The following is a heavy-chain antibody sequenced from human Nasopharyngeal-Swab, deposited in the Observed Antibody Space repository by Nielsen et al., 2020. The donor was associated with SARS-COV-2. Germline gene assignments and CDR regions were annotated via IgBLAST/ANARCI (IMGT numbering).Heavy chain of an antibody. CDR3: ARVVGSTMSFDY. Sequence: SETLSLTCAVYGTSFSVYYWSWIRQPPGKGLEWIGEINHTGSTNYNPSLKSRVTMSVDTSKSQLSLKLNSVTAADTAIYYCARVVGSTMSFDYWGQGTLVTVSS. J-gene: IGHJ4*02. CDR2: INHTGST. V-gene: IGHV4-34*01. D-gene: IGHD1-26*01. CDR1: GTSFSVYY.